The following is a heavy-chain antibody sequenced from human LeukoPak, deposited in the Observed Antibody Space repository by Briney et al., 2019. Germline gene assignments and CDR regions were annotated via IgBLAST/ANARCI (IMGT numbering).Heavy chain of an antibody. Sequence: GESLKISCKGSGYIFTNYWIGWVRQMPGKGLEWMGLIYPFDSDTRYSPSFQGQVTLSADKSISTAYLQWSSLKASDTAMYYCARHMREPLTDSSGYLLPDYWGQGTLVTVSS. V-gene: IGHV5-51*01. CDR3: ARHMREPLTDSSGYLLPDY. D-gene: IGHD3-22*01. CDR2: IYPFDSDT. J-gene: IGHJ4*02. CDR1: GYIFTNYW.